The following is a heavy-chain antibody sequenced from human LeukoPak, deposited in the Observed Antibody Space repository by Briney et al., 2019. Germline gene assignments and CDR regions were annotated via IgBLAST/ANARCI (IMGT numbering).Heavy chain of an antibody. CDR2: IYHSGST. V-gene: IGHV4-30-2*01. CDR1: GGSISSGGYY. D-gene: IGHD6-6*01. Sequence: SETLSLTCTVSGGSISSGGYYWSWIRQPPGKGLEWIGYIYHSGSTYYNPSLKSRVTISVDRSKNQFSLKLSSVTAADTAVYYCAREGEEYSSSSRLDYWGQGTLVTVSS. J-gene: IGHJ4*02. CDR3: AREGEEYSSSSRLDY.